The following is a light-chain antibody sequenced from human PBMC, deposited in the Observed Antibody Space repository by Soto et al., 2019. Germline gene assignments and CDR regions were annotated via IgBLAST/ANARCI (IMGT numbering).Light chain of an antibody. J-gene: IGLJ1*01. V-gene: IGLV1-40*01. CDR1: SSNIGAGYD. CDR2: GNS. CDR3: QSYDSSLSGYV. Sequence: QSVLTQPPSVSGAPGQRVTISCTGSSSNIGAGYDVHWYQQLPGTAPKLLIYGNSNRPSGVPDRFSGSKSGTSASLAITGLQAEDEADYNSQSYDSSLSGYVFGTETKVTVL.